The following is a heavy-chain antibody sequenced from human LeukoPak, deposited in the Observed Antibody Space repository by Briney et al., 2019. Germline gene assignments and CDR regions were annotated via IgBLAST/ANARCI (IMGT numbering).Heavy chain of an antibody. CDR3: ARCLTPYYYYYGMDV. V-gene: IGHV5-51*01. CDR2: IYPGDSDT. J-gene: IGHJ6*02. Sequence: GESLKISCKGSGYTFSTHWIGWVRQMPGKGLEWMGIIYPGDSDTRYSPSFQGQVTISADKSISTAYLQWSSLKASDTAMYYCARCLTPYYYYYGMDVWGQGTTVTVSS. CDR1: GYTFSTHW.